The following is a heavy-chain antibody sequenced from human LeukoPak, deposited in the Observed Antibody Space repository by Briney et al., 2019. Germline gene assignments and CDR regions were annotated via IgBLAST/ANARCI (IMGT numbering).Heavy chain of an antibody. J-gene: IGHJ3*02. CDR2: ISYDGSNE. CDR3: AKAGGSYHDLPGAFDI. Sequence: GGSLRLSCAASGFTFSNYDMHWVRQAPGKGLEWVAVISYDGSNEYYADSVKGRFTISRDNSKNTLYLQMNSLRAEDTAVYYCAKAGGSYHDLPGAFDIWGQGTMVTVSS. CDR1: GFTFSNYD. D-gene: IGHD1-26*01. V-gene: IGHV3-30*18.